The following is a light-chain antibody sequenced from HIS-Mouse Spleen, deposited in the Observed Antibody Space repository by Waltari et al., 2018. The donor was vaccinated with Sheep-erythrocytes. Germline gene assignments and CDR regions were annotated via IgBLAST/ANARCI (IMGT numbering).Light chain of an antibody. CDR2: DAS. CDR1: QSVSSY. CDR3: QQRSNWYT. Sequence: EIVLTQSPATLSLSPGERATLSCRASQSVSSYLAWYQQKPGQAPRLLIYDASNRATGIPARFSGGGSGTDFTLTIRSLEPEDFAVYYCQQRSNWYTFGQGTKLEIK. J-gene: IGKJ2*01. V-gene: IGKV3-11*01.